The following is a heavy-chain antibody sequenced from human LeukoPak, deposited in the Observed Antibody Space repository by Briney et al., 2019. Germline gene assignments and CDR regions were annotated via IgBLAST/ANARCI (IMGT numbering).Heavy chain of an antibody. D-gene: IGHD3-3*01. CDR1: GFTVSSNY. J-gene: IGHJ4*02. CDR2: IYSGGST. V-gene: IGHV3-66*01. CDR3: ARVGYYDFWSGYPYYFDY. Sequence: PGGSLRLSCAASGFTVSSNYMSWVRQAPGKGLEWVSVIYSGGSTYYADSVKGRFTISRDNSKNTLYLQMNSLRAEDTAVYYCARVGYYDFWSGYPYYFDYRGQGTLVTVSS.